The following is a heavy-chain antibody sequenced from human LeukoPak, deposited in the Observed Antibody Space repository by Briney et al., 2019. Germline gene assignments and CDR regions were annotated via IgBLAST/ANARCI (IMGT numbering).Heavy chain of an antibody. J-gene: IGHJ3*02. D-gene: IGHD4-17*01. CDR2: IYHSGST. CDR1: GYSISSGYY. CDR3: ARGGPTVTSGAFDI. Sequence: SETLSLTCTVFGYSISSGYYWGWIRQPPGKGLEWIGSIYHSGSTYYNPSLKSRVTISVDTSKNQFSLKLSSVTAADTAVYYCARGGPTVTSGAFDIWGQGTMVTVSS. V-gene: IGHV4-38-2*02.